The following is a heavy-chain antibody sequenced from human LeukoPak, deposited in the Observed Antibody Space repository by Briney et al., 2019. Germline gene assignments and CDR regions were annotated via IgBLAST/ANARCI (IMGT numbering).Heavy chain of an antibody. CDR3: ARDYYDSSGYYGY. D-gene: IGHD3-22*01. V-gene: IGHV3-30*01. Sequence: DSVKGRFTISRDNSKNTLCLQMNSLRAEDTAVYYCARDYYDSSGYYGYWGQGTLVTVSS. J-gene: IGHJ4*02.